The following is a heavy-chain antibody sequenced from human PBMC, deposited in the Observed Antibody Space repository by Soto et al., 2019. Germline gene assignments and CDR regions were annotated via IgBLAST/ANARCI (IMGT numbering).Heavy chain of an antibody. D-gene: IGHD2-15*01. Sequence: GASLKISCKVSGYSFINYWIGWVRQMPGKGLEWMAIINPGNSETRYSPAFQGQVTISADKSITTTYLQWDGLRASDTAMYYCARPDNNYVAYWGQGALVTVSS. V-gene: IGHV5-51*01. CDR2: INPGNSET. CDR1: GYSFINYW. J-gene: IGHJ4*02. CDR3: ARPDNNYVAY.